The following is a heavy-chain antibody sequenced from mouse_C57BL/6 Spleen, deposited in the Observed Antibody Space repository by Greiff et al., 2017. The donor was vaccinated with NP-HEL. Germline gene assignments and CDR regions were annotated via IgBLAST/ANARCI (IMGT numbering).Heavy chain of an antibody. CDR1: GFTFSSYA. V-gene: IGHV5-4*01. J-gene: IGHJ4*01. Sequence: EVQVVESGGGLVKPGGSLKLSCAASGFTFSSYAMSWVRQTPEKRLEWVATISDGGSYTYYPDNVKGRFTISRDNAKNNLYLQMSNLKSEDTAMYYCARVINLYAMDYWGQGTSVTVSS. CDR3: ARVINLYAMDY. CDR2: ISDGGSYT.